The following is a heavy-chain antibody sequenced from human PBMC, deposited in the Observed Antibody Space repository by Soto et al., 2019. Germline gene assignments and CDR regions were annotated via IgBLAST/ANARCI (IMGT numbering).Heavy chain of an antibody. V-gene: IGHV4-39*01. D-gene: IGHD2-21*02. CDR1: GDSISSRSYY. CDR2: IYYSGST. CDR3: ASQRNSVVTQAYFDV. J-gene: IGHJ4*02. Sequence: SETLSLTCTVTGDSISSRSYYWGWIRQPPGKGLEWIGSIYYSGSTYNNPSLRSRVSMSIETSKDQFSLKLKSVTAADTALYFCASQRNSVVTQAYFDVWGQGSLVTVYS.